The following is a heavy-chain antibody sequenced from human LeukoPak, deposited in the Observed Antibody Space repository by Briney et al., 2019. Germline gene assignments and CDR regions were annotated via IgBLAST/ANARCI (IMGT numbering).Heavy chain of an antibody. Sequence: GGSLRLSCAASGFTFSSYWMHWVRQVPGKGLVWVSRINSDGSSTSYADSVKGRFTISRDNAKNTLYVQMNSLRAGDTAVYFCSIGSGHAFDIWGRGTMVTVSS. J-gene: IGHJ3*02. CDR2: INSDGSST. D-gene: IGHD3-10*01. V-gene: IGHV3-74*01. CDR3: SIGSGHAFDI. CDR1: GFTFSSYW.